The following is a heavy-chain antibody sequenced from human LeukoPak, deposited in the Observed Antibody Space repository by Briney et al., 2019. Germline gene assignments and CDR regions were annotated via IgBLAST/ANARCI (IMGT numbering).Heavy chain of an antibody. D-gene: IGHD6-19*01. Sequence: GGSLRLSCAASGFTFDDYAMHWVRQAPGKGLEWVSGISWNSGSIGYADSVKGRFTISRDNAKNSLYLQMNSLRAEDTALNYCAKAVAGTVMSGRYNWFDPWGQGTLVTVSS. J-gene: IGHJ5*02. CDR2: ISWNSGSI. CDR1: GFTFDDYA. CDR3: AKAVAGTVMSGRYNWFDP. V-gene: IGHV3-9*01.